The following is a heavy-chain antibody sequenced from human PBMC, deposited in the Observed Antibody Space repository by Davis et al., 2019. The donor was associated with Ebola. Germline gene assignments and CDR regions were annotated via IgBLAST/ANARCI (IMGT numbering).Heavy chain of an antibody. D-gene: IGHD2-2*02. CDR3: TTDRLIVVVPAAIVDYYYYYGMDV. V-gene: IGHV3-15*07. CDR2: IKSKTDGGTT. Sequence: GESLKISCAASAFTLSSYAMNWVRQAPGKGLEWVGRIKSKTDGGTTDYAAPVKGRFTISRDDSKNTLYLQMNSLKTEDTAVYYCTTDRLIVVVPAAIVDYYYYYGMDVWGQGTTVTVSS. CDR1: AFTLSSYA. J-gene: IGHJ6*02.